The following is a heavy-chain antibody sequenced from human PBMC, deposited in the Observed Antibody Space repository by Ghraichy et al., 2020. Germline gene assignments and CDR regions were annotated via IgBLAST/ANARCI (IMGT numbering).Heavy chain of an antibody. Sequence: SVKVSCKASGGTFSSYAINWVRQAPGQGLEWMGGIIPIFGTANYAQKFQGRVTITADESTSTAYMELSSLRSEDTAMYYCARSPEVPTYWYFDLWGRGTLVTVSS. CDR2: IIPIFGTA. CDR3: ARSPEVPTYWYFDL. V-gene: IGHV1-69*13. CDR1: GGTFSSYA. J-gene: IGHJ2*01.